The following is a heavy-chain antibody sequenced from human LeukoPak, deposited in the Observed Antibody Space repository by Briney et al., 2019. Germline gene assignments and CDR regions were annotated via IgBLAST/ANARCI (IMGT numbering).Heavy chain of an antibody. D-gene: IGHD5-24*01. CDR3: ARDQEDGYNFFDY. V-gene: IGHV3-21*01. CDR1: GFIFSSYP. CDR2: ISSSSSYI. J-gene: IGHJ4*02. Sequence: GGSLRLSCAASGFIFSSYPLNWVRQAPGKGLEWVSSISSSSSYIYYADSVKGRFTISRDNAKNSLYLQMNSLRAEDTAVYYCARDQEDGYNFFDYWGQGTLVTVSS.